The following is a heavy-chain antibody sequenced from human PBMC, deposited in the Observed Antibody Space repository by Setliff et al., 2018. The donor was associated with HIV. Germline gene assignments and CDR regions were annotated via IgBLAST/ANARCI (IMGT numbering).Heavy chain of an antibody. Sequence: GGSLRLSCAASGFTFTSYAMHWVRQAPDKGLEWVAVISYDGSNEYYADSVKGRFTIPRDNSKNTLYLQMNSLRAEDTAVYYCARPGYNFWSGKYFQHWGQGTLVTVSS. CDR2: ISYDGSNE. D-gene: IGHD3-3*01. J-gene: IGHJ1*01. V-gene: IGHV3-30*01. CDR3: ARPGYNFWSGKYFQH. CDR1: GFTFTSYA.